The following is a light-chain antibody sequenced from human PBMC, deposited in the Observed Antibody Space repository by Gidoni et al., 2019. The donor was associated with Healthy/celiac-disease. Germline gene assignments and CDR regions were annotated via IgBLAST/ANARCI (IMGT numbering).Light chain of an antibody. J-gene: IGKJ1*01. CDR3: QQYYSYPRT. CDR2: AAS. CDR1: QGISSY. V-gene: IGKV1-8*01. Sequence: AIRMTQAPSYFSASTGDRVTITCRASQGISSYLAWYQQKPGKAPKLLIYAASTLQSGVPSRFSGSGSGTDFPRTISCLQSEDFATYYRQQYYSYPRTFXXXTKVEIK.